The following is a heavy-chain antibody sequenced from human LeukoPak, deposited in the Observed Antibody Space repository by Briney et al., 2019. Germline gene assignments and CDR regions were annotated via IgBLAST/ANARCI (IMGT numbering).Heavy chain of an antibody. Sequence: GGSLRLSCAASGFIFDDYVMHWVRQAPGRGLVWVSLISGDGGDTYYADSVKDRFSISRDNSKNSLYLQMNSLRTEDTALYYCAKDMVRGVNDYWGQGTLVTVSS. CDR1: GFIFDDYV. D-gene: IGHD3-10*01. CDR2: ISGDGGDT. V-gene: IGHV3-43*02. CDR3: AKDMVRGVNDY. J-gene: IGHJ4*02.